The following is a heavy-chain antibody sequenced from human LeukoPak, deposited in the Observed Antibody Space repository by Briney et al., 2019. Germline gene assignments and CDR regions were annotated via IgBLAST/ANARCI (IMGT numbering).Heavy chain of an antibody. D-gene: IGHD3-22*01. Sequence: SETLSLTCTVSGGSIRSSYWSWIRQSRGKGLEWIGYIHYTEGGNYNPSLKSRVTISLDTSRKQFSLKLTSVTAADTAVYYCARDYYDSGGFHRTFDIWGQGTMVTVSS. CDR3: ARDYYDSGGFHRTFDI. J-gene: IGHJ3*02. CDR1: GGSIRSSY. CDR2: IHYTEGG. V-gene: IGHV4-59*01.